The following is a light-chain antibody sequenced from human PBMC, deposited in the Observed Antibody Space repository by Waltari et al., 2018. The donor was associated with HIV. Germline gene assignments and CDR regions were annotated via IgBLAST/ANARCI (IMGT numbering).Light chain of an antibody. Sequence: EIVLTQSPATLSLSPGERATLSCRASQSLSAFLAWYQQKPGQAPRLLIYGASNRATGIPARFSGRGSGTDFTLTISSLEPEDFAVYYCQQRSSWPLITFGQGTRLEIK. CDR1: QSLSAF. V-gene: IGKV3-11*01. CDR2: GAS. J-gene: IGKJ5*01. CDR3: QQRSSWPLIT.